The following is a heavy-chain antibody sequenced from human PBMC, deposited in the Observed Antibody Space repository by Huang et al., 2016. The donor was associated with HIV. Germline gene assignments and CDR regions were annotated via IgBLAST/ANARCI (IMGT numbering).Heavy chain of an antibody. Sequence: QLQLQESGPGQVKPSETLSLTCTVSGDFISSTNYYWGWIRQSPGKGREGVGSVYQSGSTNYNPSLKSGVTLSVDTSRNQFSLRLNSVTAADTAVYYCASQHIGAAATWFWGRGTQVAVSS. D-gene: IGHD6-13*01. CDR3: ASQHIGAAATWF. V-gene: IGHV4-39*01. J-gene: IGHJ4*02. CDR2: VYQSGST. CDR1: GDFISSTNYY.